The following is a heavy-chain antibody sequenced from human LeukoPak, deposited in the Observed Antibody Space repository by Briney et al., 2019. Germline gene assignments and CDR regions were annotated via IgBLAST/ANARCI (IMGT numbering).Heavy chain of an antibody. D-gene: IGHD6-6*01. J-gene: IGHJ4*02. Sequence: GTSVKVSCKASGYTFTSYDINWVRQATGQGLEWMGWISAYNGNTNYAQKLRGRVTMTTDTSTSTAYMELRSLRSDDTAVYYCARGGSSSRPDYWGQGTLVTVSS. CDR3: ARGGSSSRPDY. V-gene: IGHV1-18*01. CDR2: ISAYNGNT. CDR1: GYTFTSYD.